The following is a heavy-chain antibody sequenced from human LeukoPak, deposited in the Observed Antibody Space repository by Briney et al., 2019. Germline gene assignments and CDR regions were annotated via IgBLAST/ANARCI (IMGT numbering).Heavy chain of an antibody. CDR2: FYSGGRS. Sequence: SETLSLTCAVSGGSINNYYWSWIRQPPGKGLEWIGYFYSGGRSNFNPSLTSRVTMSVDTSKNQFFLELSSVTAADTAVYFCSXXXXIGNYCYSTNWFDTWGQGTLVTVSS. V-gene: IGHV4-59*12. D-gene: IGHD2-21*01. CDR3: SXXXXIGNYCYSTNWFDT. J-gene: IGHJ5*02. CDR1: GGSINNYY.